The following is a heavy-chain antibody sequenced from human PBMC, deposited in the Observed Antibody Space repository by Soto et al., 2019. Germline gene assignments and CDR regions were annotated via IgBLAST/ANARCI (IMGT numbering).Heavy chain of an antibody. CDR1: GFTFGAYT. Sequence: GGSLRLSCAASGFTFGAYTMHRVRQAPGRGLEWVAVISSDGSIQYYGDSVKGRFTISRDYSKNTLYLQMNSLKPDDTAVYHCAKGRGQLVRLTYSLDSWGQGALVTVSS. CDR3: AKGRGQLVRLTYSLDS. V-gene: IGHV3-30*18. CDR2: ISSDGSIQ. J-gene: IGHJ4*02. D-gene: IGHD1-1*01.